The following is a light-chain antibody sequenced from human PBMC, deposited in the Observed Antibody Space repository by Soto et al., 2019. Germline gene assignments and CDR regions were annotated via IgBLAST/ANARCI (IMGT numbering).Light chain of an antibody. J-gene: IGKJ2*02. CDR2: GTS. CDR1: HNVRSY. V-gene: IGKV1-39*01. CDR3: QQTFSLPRT. Sequence: DTQMTQSPSSLSASVGDRVTITCRASHNVRSYVNWYQQKPGKAPNVLIYGTSTLQDGVPSRFSGDGYGTDFTLSISSLHPEDFATYYCQQTFSLPRTFGQGTKVDIK.